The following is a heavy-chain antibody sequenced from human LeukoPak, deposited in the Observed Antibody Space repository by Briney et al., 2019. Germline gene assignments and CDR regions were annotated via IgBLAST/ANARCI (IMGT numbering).Heavy chain of an antibody. J-gene: IGHJ4*02. D-gene: IGHD5-18*01. V-gene: IGHV4-39*01. CDR2: IYCSGST. CDR1: GGSISSSSYY. CDR3: ARHFNGYSNGPIDY. Sequence: SETLSLTCTVSGGSISSSSYYWGWIRQPPGKGLEWIGSIYCSGSTYYNPSLKSRVTISVDTSKNQFSLKLSSVTAADTAVYYCARHFNGYSNGPIDYWGQGTLVTVSS.